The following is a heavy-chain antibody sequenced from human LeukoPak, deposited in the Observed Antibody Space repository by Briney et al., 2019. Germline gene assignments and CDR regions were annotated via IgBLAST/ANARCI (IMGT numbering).Heavy chain of an antibody. CDR3: AKARYCSTSSCYAFDI. V-gene: IGHV3-23*01. CDR2: ISGSGDIT. D-gene: IGHD2-2*01. Sequence: PGGSLRLSCTASGFTFSSYAMSWVRQAPGKGLEWVSGISGSGDITSYADSVKGRFTISRDNSKNTLYLQMNSLRAEDTAVYYCAKARYCSTSSCYAFDIWGQGTMVTVSS. CDR1: GFTFSSYA. J-gene: IGHJ3*02.